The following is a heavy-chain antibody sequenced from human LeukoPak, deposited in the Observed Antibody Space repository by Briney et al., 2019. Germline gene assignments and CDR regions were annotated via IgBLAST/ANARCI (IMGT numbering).Heavy chain of an antibody. CDR3: ARLLHGDRAEYFQH. J-gene: IGHJ1*01. CDR2: ISGNGGST. CDR1: GFTFSSYA. V-gene: IGHV3-64*04. D-gene: IGHD4-17*01. Sequence: GGSLRLSCSASGFTFSSYAMHWVRQAPGKGLEYVSVISGNGGSTYYADSVKGRFTISRDNSMNTMFLQMNSLRTEDTAIYFCARLLHGDRAEYFQHWGQGTLVTVSS.